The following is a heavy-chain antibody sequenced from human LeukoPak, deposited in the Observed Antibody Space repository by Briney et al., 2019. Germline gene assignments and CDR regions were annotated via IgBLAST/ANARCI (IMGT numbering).Heavy chain of an antibody. D-gene: IGHD3-10*01. CDR3: AREGPAGGLGNY. CDR1: GGTFSSYA. CDR2: IVPSLGIA. J-gene: IGHJ4*02. V-gene: IGHV1-69*04. Sequence: SGKVSCKASGGTFSSYAISWVRQAPGQGLEWMGRIVPSLGIANYAQKVQGRVTITADKSTSTAYMELSSLSCEDTAVYYCAREGPAGGLGNYWGQGPLVTVSS.